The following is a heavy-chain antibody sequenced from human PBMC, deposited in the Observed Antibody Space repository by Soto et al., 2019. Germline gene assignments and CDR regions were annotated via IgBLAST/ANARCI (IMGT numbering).Heavy chain of an antibody. CDR1: GFTFSSYW. CDR2: INSDGSST. CDR3: ARGPNGIAARPGFDY. Sequence: GSLSLSCAASGFTFSSYWMHWVRQAPGKGLVWVSRINSDGSSTSYADSVKGRFTISRDNAKNTLYLQMNSLRAEDTAVYYCARGPNGIAARPGFDYWGQGALVTVPS. V-gene: IGHV3-74*01. D-gene: IGHD6-6*01. J-gene: IGHJ4*02.